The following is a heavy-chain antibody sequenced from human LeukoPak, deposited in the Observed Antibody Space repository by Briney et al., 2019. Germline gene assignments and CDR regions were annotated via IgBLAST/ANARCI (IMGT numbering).Heavy chain of an antibody. CDR1: GFTFSSYE. D-gene: IGHD3-10*01. V-gene: IGHV3-48*03. J-gene: IGHJ4*02. CDR2: ISSSGSTI. Sequence: PGGSLRLSCAASGFTFSSYEMNWVRQAPGKGLEWVSYISSSGSTIYYADSVKGRFTISRDNAKNSLYLQTNSLRAEDTAVYYCARENYGSGSLGDFDYWGQGTLVTVSS. CDR3: ARENYGSGSLGDFDY.